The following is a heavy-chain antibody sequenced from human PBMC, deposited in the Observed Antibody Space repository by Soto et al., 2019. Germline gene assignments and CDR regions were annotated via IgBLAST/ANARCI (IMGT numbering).Heavy chain of an antibody. CDR3: ARQFGSDTSGYYYAY. V-gene: IGHV1-69*13. Sequence: SVKVSCKASGGTFSTYAISWVRQAPGQGLEWMGGIIPIFATANYAQKFQGRVTITADESTSTAYMELSSLRSEDTAVYYCARQFGSDTSGYYYAYWGQGTLVTVSS. J-gene: IGHJ4*02. CDR1: GGTFSTYA. CDR2: IIPIFATA. D-gene: IGHD3-22*01.